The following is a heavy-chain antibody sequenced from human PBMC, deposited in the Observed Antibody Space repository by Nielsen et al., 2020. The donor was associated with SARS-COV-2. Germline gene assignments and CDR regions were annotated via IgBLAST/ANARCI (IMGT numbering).Heavy chain of an antibody. D-gene: IGHD2-2*01. J-gene: IGHJ6*02. Sequence: GESLNISCAASGFTFSSYSMNWVRQAPGKGLDWVSYISTSSRTIYYADSVKGRFTISRDNAKNSLYLQMNSLRAEDTAVYYCAKDKCQLLNYGMDVWGQGTTVTVSS. CDR3: AKDKCQLLNYGMDV. CDR2: ISTSSRTI. CDR1: GFTFSSYS. V-gene: IGHV3-48*01.